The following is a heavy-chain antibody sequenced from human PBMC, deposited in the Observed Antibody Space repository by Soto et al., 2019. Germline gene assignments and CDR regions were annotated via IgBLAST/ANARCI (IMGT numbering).Heavy chain of an antibody. J-gene: IGHJ4*01. Sequence: GGSLRLSCVASGIALEDYVMHWVRQVPGQGLEWVSGIYSDDNRTAYADSVKGRFTVFRDNAKNSLYLQMDSLRAEDTAVYYCARDSGYGSGNSVNHYLDCWGRGTLVTVSS. CDR3: ARDSGYGSGNSVNHYLDC. V-gene: IGHV3-20*04. CDR1: GIALEDYV. D-gene: IGHD3-10*01. CDR2: IYSDDNRT.